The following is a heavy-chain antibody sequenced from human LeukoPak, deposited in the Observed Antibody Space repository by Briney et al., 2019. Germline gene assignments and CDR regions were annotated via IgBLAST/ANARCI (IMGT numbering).Heavy chain of an antibody. CDR2: IYGGGTT. Sequence: GGSLRLSCAVSGFTVSTNYMSWVRQAPGKGLEWVSVIYGGGTTYYADSVKGRFTISRDNSKNTLYLQMNSLRAEDTAVYYCARVSTTVTTVDTFDIWGQGTVVTVSS. D-gene: IGHD4-17*01. J-gene: IGHJ3*02. CDR1: GFTVSTNY. CDR3: ARVSTTVTTVDTFDI. V-gene: IGHV3-66*01.